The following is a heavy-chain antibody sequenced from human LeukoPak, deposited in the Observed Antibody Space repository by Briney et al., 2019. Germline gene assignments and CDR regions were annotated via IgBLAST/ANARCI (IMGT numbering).Heavy chain of an antibody. Sequence: SPGGSLRLSCAASGFTFSSYSMNWVRQAPGKGLEWVSSISSSSSYIYYADSVKGRFTISRDNAKNSLYLQMNSLRAEDTAVYYCARDSGMIVVVEFDYWGQGTLVTVSS. V-gene: IGHV3-21*01. CDR2: ISSSSSYI. CDR3: ARDSGMIVVVEFDY. CDR1: GFTFSSYS. J-gene: IGHJ4*02. D-gene: IGHD3-22*01.